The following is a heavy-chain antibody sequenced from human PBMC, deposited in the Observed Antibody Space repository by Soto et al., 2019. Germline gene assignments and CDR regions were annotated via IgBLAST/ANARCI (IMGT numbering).Heavy chain of an antibody. CDR3: ARQRRDFWSGYYTGPATMDV. V-gene: IGHV4-59*08. CDR1: GGSISSYY. CDR2: IYYSGST. Sequence: SETLSLTCTVSGGSISSYYWSWIRQPPGKGLEWIGYIYYSGSTNYNPSLKSRDTISLHTSKNQFSLKLSTVTAADTAVYYCARQRRDFWSGYYTGPATMDVWGKGTTVTVSS. D-gene: IGHD3-3*01. J-gene: IGHJ6*04.